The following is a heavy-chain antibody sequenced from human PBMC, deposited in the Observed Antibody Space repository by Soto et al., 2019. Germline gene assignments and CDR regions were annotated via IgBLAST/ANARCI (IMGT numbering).Heavy chain of an antibody. Sequence: ASLKVSCKASGYTFTSYYMHWVRQAPGQGLEWMGIINPSGGSTSYAQKFQGRVTMTRDTSTSTVYMELSSLRSEDTAVYYCARDTYGDYIFDYWGQGNLVTVSS. CDR3: ARDTYGDYIFDY. CDR1: GYTFTSYY. V-gene: IGHV1-46*01. D-gene: IGHD4-17*01. CDR2: INPSGGST. J-gene: IGHJ4*02.